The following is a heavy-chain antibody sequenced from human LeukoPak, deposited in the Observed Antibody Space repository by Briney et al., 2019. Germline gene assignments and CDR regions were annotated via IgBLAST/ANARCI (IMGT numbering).Heavy chain of an antibody. Sequence: PSETLSLTCTVSGGSISSSNYYWGWIRQPPGKGLEWIGSIYYSGSTYYNPSLKSRVTISVDTSKNQFSLKLSSVTAADTAVYYCARDSSARGFHWGQGTLVNVSS. V-gene: IGHV4-39*07. CDR3: ARDSSARGFH. J-gene: IGHJ4*02. D-gene: IGHD6-25*01. CDR2: IYYSGST. CDR1: GGSISSSNYY.